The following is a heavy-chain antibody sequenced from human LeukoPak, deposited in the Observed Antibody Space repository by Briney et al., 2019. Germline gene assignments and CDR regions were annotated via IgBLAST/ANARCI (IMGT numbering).Heavy chain of an antibody. CDR1: GFTFSSYG. CDR3: ARKLGEYFDY. J-gene: IGHJ4*02. V-gene: IGHV3-33*01. D-gene: IGHD3-10*01. CDR2: IWYDGSNK. Sequence: GGSLRLSCAASGFTFSSYGMHWVRQAPGKRLEWVAVIWYDGSNKYYADSVRGRFTISRDNSKNTLYLQMNSLRAEDTAVYYCARKLGEYFDYWGQGTLVTVSS.